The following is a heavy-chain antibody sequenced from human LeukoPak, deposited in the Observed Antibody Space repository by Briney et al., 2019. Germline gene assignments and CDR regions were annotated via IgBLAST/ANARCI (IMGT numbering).Heavy chain of an antibody. V-gene: IGHV3-30*03. D-gene: IGHD6-13*01. CDR3: ARAESTWYSGLDY. CDR1: GFTFRSYG. Sequence: GGSLRLSCAASGFTFRSYGMHWVRQAPGKGLEWVAVISYDGSNKHYVDSVKGRFSISRDNSKNTVYLQTNSLRAEDTAVYYCARAESTWYSGLDYWGQGTMVTVSS. J-gene: IGHJ4*02. CDR2: ISYDGSNK.